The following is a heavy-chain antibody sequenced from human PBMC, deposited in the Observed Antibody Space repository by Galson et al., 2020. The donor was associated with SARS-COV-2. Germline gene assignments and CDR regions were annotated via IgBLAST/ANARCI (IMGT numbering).Heavy chain of an antibody. V-gene: IGHV3-30*04. J-gene: IGHJ4*02. CDR3: ATTSGYLGYFHY. CDR2: ISYDGNNE. CDR1: GFTFSNYA. D-gene: IGHD3-22*01. Sequence: GSLRLSCEASGFTFSNYALHWVRQAPNKGLEWVTVISYDGNNEYYADSVKGRFTISRDNSKNTLYLQMNSLRAEDTAIYYCATTSGYLGYFHYWGQGTPVTVSS.